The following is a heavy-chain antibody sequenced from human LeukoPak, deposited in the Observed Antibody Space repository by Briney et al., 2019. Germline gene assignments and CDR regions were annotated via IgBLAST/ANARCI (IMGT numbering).Heavy chain of an antibody. CDR3: ASYDDQANSARFDI. Sequence: SETLSLTCTVSGFSISSGSYYWSWIPQPAGKGLEWIVRFYSSGSTNDSPSLKSLLTISVDTSKSQFSLKLNSVTAADTAVYYCASYDDQANSARFDIWGQGTMVTVSS. D-gene: IGHD2/OR15-2a*01. CDR1: GFSISSGSYY. CDR2: FYSSGST. V-gene: IGHV4-61*02. J-gene: IGHJ3*02.